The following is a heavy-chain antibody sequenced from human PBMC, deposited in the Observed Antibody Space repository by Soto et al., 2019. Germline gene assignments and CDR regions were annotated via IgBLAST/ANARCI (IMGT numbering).Heavy chain of an antibody. CDR3: TRGQEVWWNAGPLGLHGLDV. V-gene: IGHV1-8*01. J-gene: IGHJ6*02. D-gene: IGHD3-16*01. CDR2: MNPSSANT. Sequence: GASVNVSCKASRYTFISYDINWVRQAPGQGLEWMGWMNPSSANTGYARKFQGRISMTRNTSMSTAYMELNSLTSEDTAVYYCTRGQEVWWNAGPLGLHGLDVWGQGTTVTVSS. CDR1: RYTFISYD.